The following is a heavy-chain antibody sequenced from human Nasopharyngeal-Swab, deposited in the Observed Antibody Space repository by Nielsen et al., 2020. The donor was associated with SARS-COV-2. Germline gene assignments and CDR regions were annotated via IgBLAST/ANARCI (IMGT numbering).Heavy chain of an antibody. CDR1: GYSFTSYW. CDR3: ARHVDTAMGYYYYYYMDV. CDR2: IDPSDSYT. V-gene: IGHV5-10-1*01. D-gene: IGHD5-18*01. Sequence: GGSLRLSCKGSGYSFTSYWISWVRQMPGKGLEWMGRIDPSDSYTNYSPSFQGHVTISADKSISTAYLQWSSLKASDTAMYYCARHVDTAMGYYYYYYMDVWGKGTTVTVSS. J-gene: IGHJ6*03.